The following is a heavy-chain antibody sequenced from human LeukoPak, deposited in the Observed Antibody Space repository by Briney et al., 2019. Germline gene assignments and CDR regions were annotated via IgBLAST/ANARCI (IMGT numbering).Heavy chain of an antibody. CDR2: ISGSGTGT. V-gene: IGHV3-23*01. D-gene: IGHD1-7*01. J-gene: IGHJ4*02. Sequence: GGSLRLSCAASGFTFSSSAMSWVRQAPGRGLYWVSAISGSGTGTYYADSVKGRFTISRDNSKNTLYLQMNSLRAEDTPVYYCAKEGGTGTRLAFWGQGTLVTVSS. CDR3: AKEGGTGTRLAF. CDR1: GFTFSSSA.